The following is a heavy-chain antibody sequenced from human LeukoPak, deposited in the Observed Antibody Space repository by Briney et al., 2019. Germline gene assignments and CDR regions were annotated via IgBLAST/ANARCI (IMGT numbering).Heavy chain of an antibody. D-gene: IGHD6-19*01. CDR1: GFTFSSYS. J-gene: IGHJ4*02. CDR2: ISGSGGST. Sequence: GGSLRLSCAASGFTFSSYSMSWVRQAPGKGLEWVSAISGSGGSTYYADSVKGRFTISRDNSKNTLYLQMNSLRAEDTAVYYCASTGYSSGWYKFRGDYWGQGTLVTVSS. V-gene: IGHV3-23*01. CDR3: ASTGYSSGWYKFRGDY.